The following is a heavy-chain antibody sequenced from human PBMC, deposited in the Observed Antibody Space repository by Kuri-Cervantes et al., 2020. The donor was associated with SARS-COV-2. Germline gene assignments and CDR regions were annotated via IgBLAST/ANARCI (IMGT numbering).Heavy chain of an antibody. CDR3: ARGLTLEGDSYGYHY. D-gene: IGHD5-18*01. V-gene: IGHV1-46*01. CDR1: GYTLTSNY. CDR2: IDPSVGII. Sequence: ASVKVSCKASGYTLTSNYMHWVRQAPGQGLEWMGVIDPSVGIINYAQKFQGRVTMTRETSTSTAYMELSRRRSDDTAVYYCARGLTLEGDSYGYHYWGQGTLVTVSS. J-gene: IGHJ4*02.